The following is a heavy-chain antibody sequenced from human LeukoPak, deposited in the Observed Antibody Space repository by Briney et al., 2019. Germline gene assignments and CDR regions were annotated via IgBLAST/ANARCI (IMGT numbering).Heavy chain of an antibody. CDR1: GFTFSTYV. V-gene: IGHV3-23*01. Sequence: GGSLRLSCAASGFTFSTYVMSWVRQAPGKGLEWVSGISGSGDNTYYADSVKGRFTISRDNSKNTLYLQMNSLRAEDTAVYYCAKGSGYNTDFDYWGQGTLVSVSS. D-gene: IGHD3-9*01. CDR3: AKGSGYNTDFDY. CDR2: ISGSGDNT. J-gene: IGHJ4*02.